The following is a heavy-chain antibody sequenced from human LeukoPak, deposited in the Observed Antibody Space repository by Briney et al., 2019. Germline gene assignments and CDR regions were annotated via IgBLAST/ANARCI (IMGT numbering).Heavy chain of an antibody. J-gene: IGHJ6*03. CDR3: ASQNYDFWSGYRPVEYYYYYMDV. V-gene: IGHV1-69*05. D-gene: IGHD3-3*01. Sequence: ASVKVSCKASGGTFSSYAISWVRQAPGQGLEWMGRIIPIFGTANYAQKFQGRATITTDESTSTAYMELSSLRSEDTAVYYCASQNYDFWSGYRPVEYYYYYMDVWGKGTTVTVSS. CDR2: IIPIFGTA. CDR1: GGTFSSYA.